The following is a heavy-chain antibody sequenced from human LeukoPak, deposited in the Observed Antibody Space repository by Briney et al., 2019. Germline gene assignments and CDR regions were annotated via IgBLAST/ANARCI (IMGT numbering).Heavy chain of an antibody. CDR3: ARGVPEYYDFWSGYFYYFDY. Sequence: NPSETLSLTCTVSGGSISSYHWSWIRQPPGKGLERIGYIYYCRSTNYNPSLKSRVTISVDTSKNQFSLKLTSVTAADTAVYYCARGVPEYYDFWSGYFYYFDYWGQGTLVTVSS. D-gene: IGHD3-3*01. J-gene: IGHJ4*02. CDR1: GGSISSYH. CDR2: IYYCRST. V-gene: IGHV4-59*01.